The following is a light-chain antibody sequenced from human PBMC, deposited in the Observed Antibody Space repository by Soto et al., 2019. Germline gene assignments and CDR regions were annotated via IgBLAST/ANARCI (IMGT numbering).Light chain of an antibody. CDR2: GAS. CDR3: QEYNYWHPIT. Sequence: EIVMEQSPATLSVSPWERAALSCVASQSVSSNLAWYQQKPGQAPRLLIYGASTRATGIPVRFSGSGSGTEFTLTITSLQSEDSAVYYCQEYNYWHPITFGGGTKVDIK. J-gene: IGKJ4*01. V-gene: IGKV3-15*01. CDR1: QSVSSN.